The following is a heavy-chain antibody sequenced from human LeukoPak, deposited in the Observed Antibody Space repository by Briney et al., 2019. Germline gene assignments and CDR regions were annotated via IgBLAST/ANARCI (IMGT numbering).Heavy chain of an antibody. V-gene: IGHV3-74*01. D-gene: IGHD6-13*01. Sequence: GGSLRLSCAASGFTFSSYWMHWVRQAPGKGLVWVSRINSDGRSTTYADSVKGRFTISRDNAKNTLYLQMNSLRAEDTAVYYCALSREAAGTVFDDWGPGTLVTVSS. J-gene: IGHJ4*02. CDR3: ALSREAAGTVFDD. CDR1: GFTFSSYW. CDR2: INSDGRST.